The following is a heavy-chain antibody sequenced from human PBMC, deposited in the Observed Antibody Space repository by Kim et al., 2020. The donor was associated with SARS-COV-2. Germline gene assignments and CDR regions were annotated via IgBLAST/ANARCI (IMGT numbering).Heavy chain of an antibody. CDR3: ERAGARRITIFGVVIESFDY. CDR2: IYYSRST. Sequence: SETLSLTCTVSGGSISSGGYYWSWIRQHPGKGLEWIGYIYYSRSTYYNPSLKSRVTISVDTSKNQFSLKLSSVTAADTAVYYCERAGARRITIFGVVIESFDYWGQGTLVTVSS. D-gene: IGHD3-3*01. V-gene: IGHV4-31*02. CDR1: GGSISSGGYY. J-gene: IGHJ4*02.